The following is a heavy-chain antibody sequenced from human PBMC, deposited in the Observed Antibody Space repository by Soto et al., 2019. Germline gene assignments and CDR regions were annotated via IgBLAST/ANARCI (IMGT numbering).Heavy chain of an antibody. CDR1: GFPFISYG. CDR3: AKDKRWDILTGSAFDY. CDR2: ISYDGSNK. D-gene: IGHD3-9*01. V-gene: IGHV3-30*18. Sequence: GGSLSLSCAASGFPFISYGMHWVLQAPGKGLEWVAVISYDGSNKYYADSVKGRFTISRDNSKNTLYLQMSSLRAEDTAVYYCAKDKRWDILTGSAFDYWGQGTLVTVSS. J-gene: IGHJ4*02.